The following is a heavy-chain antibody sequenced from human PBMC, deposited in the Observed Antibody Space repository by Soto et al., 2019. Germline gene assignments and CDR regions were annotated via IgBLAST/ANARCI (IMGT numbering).Heavy chain of an antibody. CDR2: ISYDGSNK. Sequence: QVQLVESGGGVVQPGRSLRLSCAASGFTFSSYGMHWVRQAPGKGLEWVAVISYDGSNKYYADSVKGRFTISRDNSKNTLYLQMNSLRAEDTAVYYCAKEEKGDGYNGLIDNWGQGTLVTVSS. V-gene: IGHV3-30*18. CDR3: AKEEKGDGYNGLIDN. CDR1: GFTFSSYG. J-gene: IGHJ4*02. D-gene: IGHD5-12*01.